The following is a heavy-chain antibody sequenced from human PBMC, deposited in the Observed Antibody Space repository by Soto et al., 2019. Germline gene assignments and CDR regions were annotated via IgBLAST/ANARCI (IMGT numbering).Heavy chain of an antibody. J-gene: IGHJ6*02. Sequence: QVQLVQSGAEVKKPGASVKVSCKASGYTFTRSGISWVRQAPGQGPEWMGWISSYNGDTNYAQTFQGRVTMTTDTSXXTAYMELRSLRSADTAVYYCAREGVAPYYYYGMDVWGPGTPVTVSS. CDR2: ISSYNGDT. V-gene: IGHV1-18*01. CDR3: AREGVAPYYYYGMDV. D-gene: IGHD5-12*01. CDR1: GYTFTRSG.